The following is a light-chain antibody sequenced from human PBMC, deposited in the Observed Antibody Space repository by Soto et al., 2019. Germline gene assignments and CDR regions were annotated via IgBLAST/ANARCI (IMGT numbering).Light chain of an antibody. CDR3: QQYGSSSLT. J-gene: IGKJ4*01. CDR1: QSVSSSY. CDR2: GAS. V-gene: IGKV3-20*01. Sequence: EIVLTQSPGTLSLSPGERATLSCRASQSVSSSYLAWYQQKPGQAPRLLIYGASGRATGIPDRFSGSGSGTDFTLTIRRLDPDDFAVYYCQQYGSSSLTFGGGTKVEIK.